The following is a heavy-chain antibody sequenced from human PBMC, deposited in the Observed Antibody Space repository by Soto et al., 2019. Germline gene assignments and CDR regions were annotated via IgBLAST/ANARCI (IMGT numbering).Heavy chain of an antibody. CDR3: ARDSSPYNLNYDSPY. D-gene: IGHD3-3*01. CDR2: IYYTGVT. CDR1: GGSISSDDYY. J-gene: IGHJ4*02. V-gene: IGHV4-30-4*01. Sequence: SETLSLSCTVSGGSISSDDYYWAWIRQSPGKGLEWIGNIYYTGVTFYNPSLKSRVTISVDTSKNQFSLKLSSVTAADTAVYYCARDSSPYNLNYDSPYWGQGTLVTVS.